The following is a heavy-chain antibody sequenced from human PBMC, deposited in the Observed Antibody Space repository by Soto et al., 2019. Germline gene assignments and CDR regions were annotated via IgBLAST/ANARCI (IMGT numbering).Heavy chain of an antibody. Sequence: ASVKVSCKASGGTFSSYTISWVRQAPGQGLEWMGRIIPILGIANYAQKFQGRVTITADKSTSTAYMELSSLRSEDTAVYYCARAGAAAGRYYYYYMDVSGKGTTVTVSS. D-gene: IGHD6-13*01. CDR1: GGTFSSYT. J-gene: IGHJ6*03. CDR2: IIPILGIA. CDR3: ARAGAAAGRYYYYYMDV. V-gene: IGHV1-69*02.